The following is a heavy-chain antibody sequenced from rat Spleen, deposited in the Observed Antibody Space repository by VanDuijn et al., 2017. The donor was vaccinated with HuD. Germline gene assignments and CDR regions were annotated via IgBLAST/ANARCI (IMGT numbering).Heavy chain of an antibody. Sequence: EVQLVESGGGLVQPGRSMKVSCAASGLTFSDYGMAWVRQVPKKGLEWVAYISYDGDTTYYRDSVKGRFTISRDNAKSTLSLQMDSLGSEDTATYYCARRHYGYTDYLDYWGQGVMVTVSS. J-gene: IGHJ2*01. CDR2: ISYDGDTT. V-gene: IGHV5-7*01. CDR1: GLTFSDYG. CDR3: ARRHYGYTDYLDY. D-gene: IGHD1-9*01.